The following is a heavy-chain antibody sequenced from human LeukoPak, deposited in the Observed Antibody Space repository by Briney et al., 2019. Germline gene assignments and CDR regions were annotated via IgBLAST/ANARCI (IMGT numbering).Heavy chain of an antibody. V-gene: IGHV3-30*02. Sequence: GGSLRLSCVASGFTFSSYGMHWVRQAPGKGLEWVAFIRYDGSDKYYADSVKGRFTISRDNSKNTLYLQMNSLRAEDTAVYYCAKNKAAAGPERLDIWGQGTMVTVSS. D-gene: IGHD6-13*01. CDR3: AKNKAAAGPERLDI. CDR1: GFTFSSYG. J-gene: IGHJ3*02. CDR2: IRYDGSDK.